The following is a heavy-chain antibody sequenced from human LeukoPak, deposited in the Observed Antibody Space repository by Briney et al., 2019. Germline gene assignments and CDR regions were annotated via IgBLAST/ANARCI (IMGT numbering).Heavy chain of an antibody. V-gene: IGHV3-73*01. CDR1: GFTFSGSA. CDR2: IRSKANSYAT. J-gene: IGHJ5*02. D-gene: IGHD4-23*01. Sequence: GGSLRLSCAASGFTFSGSAMHWVRPASGKGLEWVGRIRSKANSYATTYAASVKGRFTISRDDSENTAYLQMNSLKTEDTAVYYCCRRGYGGNSGEGSWGQGTLVTVSS. CDR3: CRRGYGGNSGEGS.